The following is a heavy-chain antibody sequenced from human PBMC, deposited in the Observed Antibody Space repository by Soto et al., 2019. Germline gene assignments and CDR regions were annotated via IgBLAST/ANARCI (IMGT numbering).Heavy chain of an antibody. CDR1: GFTFNNYG. V-gene: IGHV3-23*01. CDR2: ITDSGGST. CDR3: AKAATVVPLYYFDY. J-gene: IGHJ4*02. Sequence: PGGSLRLSCAASGFTFNNYGLSWVRQAPGKGLEWVSAITDSGGSTYYADSVKGRFTISRDNSKNTVYLQMNSLRAEDTAVYYCAKAATVVPLYYFDYWGPGTLVTVSS. D-gene: IGHD2-2*01.